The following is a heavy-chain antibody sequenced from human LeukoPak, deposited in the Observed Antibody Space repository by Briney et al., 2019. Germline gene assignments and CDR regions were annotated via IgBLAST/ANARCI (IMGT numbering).Heavy chain of an antibody. V-gene: IGHV3-48*01. CDR2: ISSSSSTI. Sequence: GGSLRLSCAASGFAFSSHSMNWVRQAPGKGLEWVSYISSSSSTIYYADSVKGRFTISRDNAKNSLYLQMNSLRAEDTAVYYCASDLYWFDYWGQGTLVTVSS. CDR1: GFAFSSHS. D-gene: IGHD2-8*02. CDR3: ASDLYWFDY. J-gene: IGHJ4*02.